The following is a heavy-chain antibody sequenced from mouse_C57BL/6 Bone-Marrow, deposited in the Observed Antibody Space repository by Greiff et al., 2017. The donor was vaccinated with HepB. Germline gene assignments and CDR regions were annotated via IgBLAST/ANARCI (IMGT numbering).Heavy chain of an antibody. D-gene: IGHD2-4*01. CDR3: ARCGFDYDGAWFAY. CDR1: GYAFSSYW. J-gene: IGHJ3*01. CDR2: IYPGDGDT. Sequence: VKLQESGAELVKPGASVKISCKASGYAFSSYWMNWVKQRPGKGLEWIGQIYPGDGDTNYNGKFKGKATLTADKSSSTAYMQLSSLTSEDSAVYFCARCGFDYDGAWFAYWGQGTLVTVSA. V-gene: IGHV1-80*01.